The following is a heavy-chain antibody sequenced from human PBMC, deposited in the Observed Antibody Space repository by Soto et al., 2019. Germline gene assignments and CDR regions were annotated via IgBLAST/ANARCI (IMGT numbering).Heavy chain of an antibody. J-gene: IGHJ4*02. D-gene: IGHD5-12*01. CDR3: ARGHRDGYRSGSLDS. CDR2: IYPGDSDT. Sequence: PGESLKISCKGSGYSFTSYWIGWVRPMPGKGLEWMGIIYPGDSDTRYSPSFQGQVTISADKSISTAYLQWSSLKASDTAMYYCARGHRDGYRSGSLDSWGRGTLVTVSS. V-gene: IGHV5-51*01. CDR1: GYSFTSYW.